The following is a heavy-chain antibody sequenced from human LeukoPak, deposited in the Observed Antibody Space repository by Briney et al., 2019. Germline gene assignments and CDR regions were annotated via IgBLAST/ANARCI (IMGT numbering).Heavy chain of an antibody. Sequence: PGGSLRLSCAASGFTFSSYAMSWVRQAPGKGLEWVSAISGSGGSTYYADSVKGRFTISRDNSKNTLYLQMNSLRAEDTAAYYCAVSRGYYYDFDYWGQGTLVTVSS. D-gene: IGHD3-22*01. CDR1: GFTFSSYA. CDR3: AVSRGYYYDFDY. V-gene: IGHV3-23*01. CDR2: ISGSGGST. J-gene: IGHJ4*02.